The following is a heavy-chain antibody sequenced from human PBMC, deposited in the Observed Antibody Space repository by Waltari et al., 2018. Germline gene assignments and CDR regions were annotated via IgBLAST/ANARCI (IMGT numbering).Heavy chain of an antibody. Sequence: QMQLVQSGAEVKKTGSSVKVSCKASGYTFTYRYLHWVRQAPGQGLEWMGIINPSGGSTSYAQKFQGRVTMTRDTSTSTVYMELSSLRSEDTAVYYCAVSGTISERGYYYYGMDVWGQGTTVTVSS. D-gene: IGHD2-8*01. CDR1: GYTFTYRY. V-gene: IGHV1-46*01. CDR2: INPSGGST. CDR3: AVSGTISERGYYYYGMDV. J-gene: IGHJ6*02.